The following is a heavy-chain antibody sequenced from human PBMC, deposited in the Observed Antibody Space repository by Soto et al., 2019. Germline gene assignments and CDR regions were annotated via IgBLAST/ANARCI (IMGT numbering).Heavy chain of an antibody. J-gene: IGHJ6*02. D-gene: IGHD6-6*01. CDR2: ISGSGGST. Sequence: EVQLLESGGGLVQPGGSLRLSCAASGFTFSSYAMSWVRQAPGKGLEWVSAISGSGGSTYYADSVKGRFTISRDNSKNTLYLQMNSLRAEDTAVYYCARDRAAARPYYYYGMDVWGQGTTVTVSS. CDR3: ARDRAAARPYYYYGMDV. CDR1: GFTFSSYA. V-gene: IGHV3-23*01.